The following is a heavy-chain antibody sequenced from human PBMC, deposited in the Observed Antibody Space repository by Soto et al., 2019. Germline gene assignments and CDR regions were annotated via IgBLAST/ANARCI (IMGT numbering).Heavy chain of an antibody. V-gene: IGHV3-30*18. Sequence: QVQLVESGGGVVQPGRSLRLSCAASGFTFSSYGMHWVRQAPGKGLEWVAVISYDGSNKYYADSVKGRFTISRDNSKNTLYLQMNSLRAEDTAVYYCAKSHYDFWSGSSYGMDVWGQGTTVTVSS. J-gene: IGHJ6*02. CDR2: ISYDGSNK. CDR1: GFTFSSYG. CDR3: AKSHYDFWSGSSYGMDV. D-gene: IGHD3-3*01.